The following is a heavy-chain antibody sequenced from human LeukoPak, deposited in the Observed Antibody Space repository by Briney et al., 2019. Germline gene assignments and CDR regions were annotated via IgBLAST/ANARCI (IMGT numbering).Heavy chain of an antibody. D-gene: IGHD6-13*01. CDR2: ISRTGNSI. V-gene: IGHV3-48*03. J-gene: IGHJ4*02. Sequence: GGSLRLSCAASGVTLSSYEMNWVRLAPGKGLEWISYISRTGNSIYYADSVKGRFTISRDSAKNSLYLQMNRLRAEGTAVYYCARRPYSTNWSVDYWGQGTLVTVAS. CDR3: ARRPYSTNWSVDY. CDR1: GVTLSSYE.